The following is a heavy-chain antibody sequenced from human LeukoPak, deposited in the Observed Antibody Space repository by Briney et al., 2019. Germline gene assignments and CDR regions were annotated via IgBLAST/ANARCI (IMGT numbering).Heavy chain of an antibody. J-gene: IGHJ4*02. CDR3: AITPGGDFVDY. Sequence: SETLSLTCAVYGASFSGYYWSWIRQPPGKGLEWIGEINHSGSTNYNPSLKSRVTVSVDTSKNQFSLKLSSVTAADTAVYYCAITPGGDFVDYWGKGPLVTVSS. D-gene: IGHD3-16*01. CDR2: INHSGST. V-gene: IGHV4-34*01. CDR1: GASFSGYY.